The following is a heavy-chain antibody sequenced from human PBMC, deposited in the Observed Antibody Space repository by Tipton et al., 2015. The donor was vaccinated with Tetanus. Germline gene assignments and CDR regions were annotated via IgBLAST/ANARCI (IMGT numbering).Heavy chain of an antibody. D-gene: IGHD3-3*01. Sequence: GLVKPSETLSLTCTVSRGPISSYYWSWIRQPAGKGLEWIGHISNGNPDYSPSLKSRVTLSVDTSKNQFSLRLTSVTAADTAVYYCVRANYEFPKKGPFDYWGPGSLVIVSS. CDR1: RGPISSYY. CDR3: VRANYEFPKKGPFDY. CDR2: ISNGNP. J-gene: IGHJ4*02. V-gene: IGHV4-4*07.